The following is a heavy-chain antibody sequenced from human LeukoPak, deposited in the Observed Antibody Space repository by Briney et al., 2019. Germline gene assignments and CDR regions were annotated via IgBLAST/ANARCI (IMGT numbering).Heavy chain of an antibody. CDR3: ARETFHCTTTICYPYYFDF. V-gene: IGHV4-31*03. D-gene: IGHD2-2*01. CDR2: IYHSGNT. J-gene: IGHJ4*02. CDR1: GGSINTGDYY. Sequence: SETLSLTCSVSGGSINTGDYYWSWIRQHPGKGLEWIVYIYHSGNTYYNPSLKSRLTISVDTSKNQFSLKLSSVTAADTAVYYCARETFHCTTTICYPYYFDFWGQGILVTVSS.